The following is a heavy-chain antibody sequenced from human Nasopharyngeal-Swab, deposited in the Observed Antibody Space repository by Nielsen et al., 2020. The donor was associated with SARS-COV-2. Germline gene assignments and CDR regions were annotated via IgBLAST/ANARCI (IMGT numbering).Heavy chain of an antibody. J-gene: IGHJ6*02. D-gene: IGHD1-26*01. CDR2: INPSGGST. CDR3: ARVLGATDGMDV. V-gene: IGHV1-46*01. Sequence: ASVKVSCKASGYSLTSYYMHWVRQAPGQGLEWMGIINPSGGSTSYAQKFQGRVTMTRDTSTSTVYMELSSLRSEDTAVYYCARVLGATDGMDVWGQGTTVTVSS. CDR1: GYSLTSYY.